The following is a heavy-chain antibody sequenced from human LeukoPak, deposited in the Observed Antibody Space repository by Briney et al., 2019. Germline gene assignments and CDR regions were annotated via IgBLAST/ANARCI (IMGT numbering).Heavy chain of an antibody. CDR1: GVSVSSNF. Sequence: GGSLRLSCAASGVSVSSNFMIWVRQAPGKGLEWVSLIYSGGETSYADSVKGRFSISRDNSKNTPYLQMNSLRVEDTAVYYCTRDPPAVAINTYAWGQGTLVTVPS. CDR2: IYSGGET. V-gene: IGHV3-66*01. D-gene: IGHD6-13*01. J-gene: IGHJ5*02. CDR3: TRDPPAVAINTYA.